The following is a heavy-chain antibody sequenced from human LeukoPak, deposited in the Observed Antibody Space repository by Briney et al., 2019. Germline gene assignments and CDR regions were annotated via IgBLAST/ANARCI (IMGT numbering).Heavy chain of an antibody. CDR1: GFTFSNYA. V-gene: IGHV3-23*01. CDR3: AKWGDYDVLTGYYDPDY. Sequence: GGSLRLSCVASGFTFSNYAMSWVRQAPGRGLEWVSAITGSGGITYYADSVKGRFTISRDNSKNTLYLQMNSLRAEDTAVYYCAKWGDYDVLTGYYDPDYWGQGTLVTVSS. CDR2: ITGSGGIT. J-gene: IGHJ4*02. D-gene: IGHD3-9*01.